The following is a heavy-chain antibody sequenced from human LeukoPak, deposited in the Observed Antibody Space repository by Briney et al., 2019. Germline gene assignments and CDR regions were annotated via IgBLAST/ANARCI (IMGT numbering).Heavy chain of an antibody. V-gene: IGHV3-21*01. CDR1: GFTFSSYS. J-gene: IGHJ6*03. CDR3: ARDPTYGLQYYSYMDV. D-gene: IGHD4-17*01. CDR2: ISSTSSYI. Sequence: GGSLRLSCAASGFTFSSYSMNWVREAPGKGLEWVSSISSTSSYINYADSVKGRFTISRDNAKNSLYLQMNSLRAEDTAMYYCARDPTYGLQYYSYMDVWGKGTTVTVSS.